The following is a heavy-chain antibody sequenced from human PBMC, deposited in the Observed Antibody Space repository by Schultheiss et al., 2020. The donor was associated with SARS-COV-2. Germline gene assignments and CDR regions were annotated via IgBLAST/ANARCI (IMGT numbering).Heavy chain of an antibody. Sequence: GGSLRLSCAASGFTFSSYSMNWVRQTPGKGLEWVSSISSSSSYIYYADSVKGRFTISRDNAKSTLYLQMKSLRAEDTGVYYCARSVMGASWLDPWGQGTLVTVSS. CDR3: ARSVMGASWLDP. CDR1: GFTFSSYS. J-gene: IGHJ5*02. V-gene: IGHV3-21*06. CDR2: ISSSSSYI. D-gene: IGHD3-16*01.